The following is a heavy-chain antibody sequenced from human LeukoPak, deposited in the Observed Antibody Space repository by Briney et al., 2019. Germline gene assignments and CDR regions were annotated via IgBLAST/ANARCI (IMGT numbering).Heavy chain of an antibody. J-gene: IGHJ3*02. CDR2: ISSSSTYI. CDR3: ARDITLYYYDSSGYYYRAATLVAFDI. V-gene: IGHV3-21*01. D-gene: IGHD3-22*01. Sequence: GRSLRLSCAASGFTFSSYSMNWVRQAPGKGLEWVSFISSSSTYIYYADSVKGRFTISRDNAKKSLYLQMNSLRAEDTAVYYCARDITLYYYDSSGYYYRAATLVAFDIWGQGTMVTVSS. CDR1: GFTFSSYS.